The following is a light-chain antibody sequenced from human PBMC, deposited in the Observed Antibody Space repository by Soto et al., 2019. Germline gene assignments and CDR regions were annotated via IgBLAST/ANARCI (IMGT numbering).Light chain of an antibody. CDR1: TSNIGNNV. Sequence: QSVLTQPPSASGTPGQRVTISCSGSTSNIGNNVVNWYQQRPGTAPKLLISTNNQRPSGVPDRFSGSKSGTSASLTITGLQSDDDADYYCAAWDDSLNGRGVFGGGTKLTVL. CDR3: AAWDDSLNGRGV. CDR2: TNN. J-gene: IGLJ3*02. V-gene: IGLV1-44*01.